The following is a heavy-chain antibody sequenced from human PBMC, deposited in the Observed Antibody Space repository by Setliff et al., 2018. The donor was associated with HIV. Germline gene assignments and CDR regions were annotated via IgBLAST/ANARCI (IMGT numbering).Heavy chain of an antibody. D-gene: IGHD4-4*01. J-gene: IGHJ6*02. CDR1: GYSFTSYG. CDR3: ARDSGDDYSDYYYYGMDV. Sequence: ASVKVSCKASGYSFTSYGLSWVRQAPGQGLEWMGSITTYNGGTNYAQKFQGRVTMTTDTPTSTAYMELRSLRSEDTALYYCARDSGDDYSDYYYYGMDVWGQGTTVTVSS. CDR2: ITTYNGGT. V-gene: IGHV1-18*01.